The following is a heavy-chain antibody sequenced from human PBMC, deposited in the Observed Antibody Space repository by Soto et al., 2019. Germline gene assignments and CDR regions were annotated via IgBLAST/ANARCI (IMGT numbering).Heavy chain of an antibody. CDR1: GFTFSSYA. J-gene: IGHJ4*02. CDR3: AKWGDYDSSGYYHY. CDR2: ISGSGGST. Sequence: GGSLRLSCAASGFTFSSYAMSWVRQAPGKGLEWVSAISGSGGSTYYADSVKGRFTISRDNSKNTLYLQMNSLRAEDTAVYYCAKWGDYDSSGYYHYWGQGTLVTVSS. V-gene: IGHV3-23*01. D-gene: IGHD3-22*01.